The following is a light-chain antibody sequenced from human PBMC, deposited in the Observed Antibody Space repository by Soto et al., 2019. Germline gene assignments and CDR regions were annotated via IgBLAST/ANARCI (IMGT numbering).Light chain of an antibody. J-gene: IGKJ1*01. CDR1: QSVGSN. CDR2: GAP. CDR3: QQYNNWPPWT. Sequence: EVVMTQSPATLSVSPWERATLSCRASQSVGSNLAWYQQKPGQAPRLLIYGAPTRATAIPARFSGSGSETEFTLTISSLQSEDSAVYYCQQYNNWPPWTFGQGTKVDIK. V-gene: IGKV3-15*01.